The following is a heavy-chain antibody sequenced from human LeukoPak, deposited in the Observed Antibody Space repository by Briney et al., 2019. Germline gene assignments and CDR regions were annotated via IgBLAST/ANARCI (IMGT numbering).Heavy chain of an antibody. CDR3: ARTYYDFWSGYHGVWWFDP. Sequence: ASVKVSCKASGYTFTSYDINWVRQATGQGLEWMGWMNPNSGSTGYAQKFQGRVTMTRNTSISTAYMELSSLRSEDTAVYYCARTYYDFWSGYHGVWWFDPWGQGTLVTVSS. D-gene: IGHD3-3*01. CDR1: GYTFTSYD. J-gene: IGHJ5*02. V-gene: IGHV1-8*01. CDR2: MNPNSGST.